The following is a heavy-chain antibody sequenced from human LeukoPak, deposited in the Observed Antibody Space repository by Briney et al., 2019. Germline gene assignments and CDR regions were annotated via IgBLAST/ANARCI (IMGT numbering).Heavy chain of an antibody. CDR1: SGSFSGYY. V-gene: IGHV4-34*01. D-gene: IGHD5-18*01. Sequence: SETLSLTCAVYSGSFSGYYWSWIRQPPGKGLEWIGEINHSGSTNYNPSLKSRVTISVDTSKNQFSLKLSSVTAADTAVYYCAGGVDSAFDYWGQGTLVTVSS. J-gene: IGHJ4*02. CDR3: AGGVDSAFDY. CDR2: INHSGST.